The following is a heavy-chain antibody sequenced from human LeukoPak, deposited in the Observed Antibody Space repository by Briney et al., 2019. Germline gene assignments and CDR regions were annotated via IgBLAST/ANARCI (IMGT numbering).Heavy chain of an antibody. J-gene: IGHJ4*02. CDR2: ISAYNGNT. CDR1: GYTFTSYG. CDR3: ARGPMPAYYYDSSGYYPDY. Sequence: ASVKVSCKASGYTFTSYGISWVRQAPGQGLEWMGWISAYNGNTNYAQKLQGRVTMTTDTSTSTAYMELRSLRSDDTAVYYCARGPMPAYYYDSSGYYPDYWGQGTLVTVSS. V-gene: IGHV1-18*01. D-gene: IGHD3-22*01.